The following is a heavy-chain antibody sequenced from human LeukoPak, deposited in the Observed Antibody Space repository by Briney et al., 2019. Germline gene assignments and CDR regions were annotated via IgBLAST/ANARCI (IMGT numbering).Heavy chain of an antibody. V-gene: IGHV1-2*02. CDR2: INPNSGGT. Sequence: ASVTVSCKASGYTFTGYYIHWVRQAPGQGLEWMGWINPNSGGTNYAQKVQGRVTMTRDTSISTAYMDLSRLRSDDTAVYFCARDNSCSSSSCGNSYMDVWGKGTTVTVAS. CDR3: ARDNSCSSSSCGNSYMDV. CDR1: GYTFTGYY. J-gene: IGHJ6*03. D-gene: IGHD2-15*01.